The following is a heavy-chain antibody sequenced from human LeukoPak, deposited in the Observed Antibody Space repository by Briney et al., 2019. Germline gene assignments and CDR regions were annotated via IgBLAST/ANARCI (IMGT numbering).Heavy chain of an antibody. CDR1: GGTFSSYA. J-gene: IGHJ4*02. V-gene: IGHV1-69*05. D-gene: IGHD3-3*01. CDR3: ARIVPNYDFWSGYYTGILGYFDY. Sequence: ASVKVSCKASGGTFSSYAISWVRQAPGQGLEWMGGIIPIFGTANYAQKFQGRVTITTDESTSTAYMELSSLRSEDTAVYYCARIVPNYDFWSGYYTGILGYFDYWGQGTLVTVSS. CDR2: IIPIFGTA.